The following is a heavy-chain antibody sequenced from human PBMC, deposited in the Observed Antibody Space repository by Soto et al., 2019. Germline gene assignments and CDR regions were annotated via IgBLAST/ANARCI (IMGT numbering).Heavy chain of an antibody. CDR1: GGSISSGGYY. V-gene: IGHV4-31*03. Sequence: SETLSLTCTVSGGSISSGGYYWSWIRQHPGKGLEWIGYIYYSGSTYYNPSLKSRVTISVDTSKNQFSLKLSSVTAADTAVYYCARDSYPGTPEPDYWGQGTLVTVSS. D-gene: IGHD1-7*01. CDR2: IYYSGST. CDR3: ARDSYPGTPEPDY. J-gene: IGHJ4*02.